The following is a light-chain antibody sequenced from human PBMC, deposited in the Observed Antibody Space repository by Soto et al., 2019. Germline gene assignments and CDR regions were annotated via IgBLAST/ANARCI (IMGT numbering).Light chain of an antibody. J-gene: IGKJ4*01. V-gene: IGKV1-39*01. CDR3: QQSYSTPLT. CDR2: ATS. CDR1: RNIDTY. Sequence: DIQMAQSPSSLSASVGDRVTITCRASRNIDTYLSWYQQKAGKAPKLLIFATSTLQSGVPSRFSGSGSGTDFTLTISSLQPEDFATYYCQQSYSTPLTFGGGTKVDIK.